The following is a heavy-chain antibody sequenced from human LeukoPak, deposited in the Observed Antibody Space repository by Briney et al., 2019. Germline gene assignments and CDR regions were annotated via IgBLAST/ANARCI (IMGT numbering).Heavy chain of an antibody. J-gene: IGHJ4*02. CDR2: IIPIFGTA. V-gene: IGHV1-69*05. D-gene: IGHD3-16*02. CDR3: ARDYGDYVWGSYRF. Sequence: ASVKVSCKASGGTFSSYAISWVRQAPGQGLEWMGGIIPIFGTANYAQKFQGRVTITTDESTSTAYMELSSLRSEDTAVYYCARDYGDYVWGSYRFWGQGTLVTVSS. CDR1: GGTFSSYA.